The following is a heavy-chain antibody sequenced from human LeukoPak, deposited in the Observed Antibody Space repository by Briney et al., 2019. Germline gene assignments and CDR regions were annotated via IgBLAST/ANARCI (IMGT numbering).Heavy chain of an antibody. D-gene: IGHD3-22*01. CDR1: GFTFSSYA. Sequence: GGSLRLSCAASGFTFSSYAMHWVRQAPGKGLEWVAVISYDGSNKYYADSVKGRFTISRDNSKNTLYLQMNSLRAEDTAVYYCAKEGYYDSSGYPHFDYWGQGTLVTVSS. CDR2: ISYDGSNK. CDR3: AKEGYYDSSGYPHFDY. V-gene: IGHV3-30-3*01. J-gene: IGHJ4*02.